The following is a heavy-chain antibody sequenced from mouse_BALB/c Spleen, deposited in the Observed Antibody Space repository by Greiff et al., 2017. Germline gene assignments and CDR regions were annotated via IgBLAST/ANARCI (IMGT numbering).Heavy chain of an antibody. Sequence: VQLQQSGAELMKPGASVKISCKATGYTFSSYWIEWVKQRPGHGLEWIGEILPGSGSTNYNEKFKGKATFTADTSSNTAYMQLSSLTSEDSAVYYCARSKVKAWFAYWGQGTLVTVSA. CDR2: ILPGSGST. J-gene: IGHJ3*01. CDR3: ARSKVKAWFAY. D-gene: IGHD2-2*01. CDR1: GYTFSSYW. V-gene: IGHV1-9*01.